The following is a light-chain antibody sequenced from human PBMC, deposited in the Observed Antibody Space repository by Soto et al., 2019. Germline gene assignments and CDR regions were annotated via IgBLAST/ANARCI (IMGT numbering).Light chain of an antibody. CDR3: AAWDDSLNGVV. J-gene: IGLJ2*01. CDR1: SSNIGSNT. CDR2: SNN. V-gene: IGLV1-44*01. Sequence: QAVVTQPPSASGTPGQRVTISCSGRSSNIGSNTVNWYQQLPGTAPKLLIYSNNQRPSGVPDRFSGAKSGTSASLAISGLQTEDEADSYCAAWDDSLNGVVFGGGTKLTVL.